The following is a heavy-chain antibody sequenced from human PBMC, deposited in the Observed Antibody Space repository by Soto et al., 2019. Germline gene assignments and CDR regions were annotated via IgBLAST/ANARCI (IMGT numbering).Heavy chain of an antibody. J-gene: IGHJ3*02. CDR3: ARRFYDILTGYYKPLVSSGFDS. D-gene: IGHD3-9*01. Sequence: PSETLSLTCTVSGGSISSYYWSWIRQPPGKGLEWIGYIYYSGSTNYNPSLKSRVTISVDTSKNQFSLKLSSVTAADTAVYYCARRFYDILTGYYKPLVSSGFDSWGQGSMVTVSS. CDR2: IYYSGST. CDR1: GGSISSYY. V-gene: IGHV4-59*08.